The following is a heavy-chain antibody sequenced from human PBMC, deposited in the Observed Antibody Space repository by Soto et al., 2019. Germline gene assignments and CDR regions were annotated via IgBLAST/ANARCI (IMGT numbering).Heavy chain of an antibody. Sequence: EVQLVESGGGLVQPGGSLRLSCSASGFTFSSYAMHWVRQAPGKGLEYVSAISSNGGSTYYADSVKGRFTISRDNSKNTLYLQMSSLRAEDTAVYYCVKDLVSLQYSSGWTPFDYWGQGTLVTVSS. J-gene: IGHJ4*02. CDR1: GFTFSSYA. CDR2: ISSNGGST. V-gene: IGHV3-64D*06. CDR3: VKDLVSLQYSSGWTPFDY. D-gene: IGHD6-19*01.